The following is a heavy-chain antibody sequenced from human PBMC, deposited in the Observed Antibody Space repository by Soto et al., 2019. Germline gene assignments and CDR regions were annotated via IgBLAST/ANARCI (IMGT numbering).Heavy chain of an antibody. CDR1: GYTFTSYG. CDR2: ISAYNGNT. CDR3: ARVPSDDYDPLGFDY. Sequence: VASVKVSCKASGYTFTSYGISWVRQAPGQGLEWMGWISAYNGNTNYAQKLQGRVTMTTDTSTSTAYMELRSLRSDDTAVYYCARVPSDDYDPLGFDYWGQGTLVTVSS. V-gene: IGHV1-18*04. D-gene: IGHD4-17*01. J-gene: IGHJ4*02.